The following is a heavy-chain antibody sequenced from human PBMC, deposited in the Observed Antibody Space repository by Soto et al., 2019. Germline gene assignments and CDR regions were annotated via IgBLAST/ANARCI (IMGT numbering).Heavy chain of an antibody. J-gene: IGHJ5*02. CDR1: GYTFTRYG. V-gene: IGHV1-18*01. D-gene: IGHD3-3*01. CDR3: AKIAVFGIVLGGKGLDP. Sequence: QVQLVQSGVEVKKPGASVNVSGKASGYTFTRYGIAWVRQAPGQGLEWMGWISGYNGNRNYVEKFQGRLTMTTDTSTSTAYMELRSLRSDDTAVYYCAKIAVFGIVLGGKGLDPWGQGTLVIVSS. CDR2: ISGYNGNR.